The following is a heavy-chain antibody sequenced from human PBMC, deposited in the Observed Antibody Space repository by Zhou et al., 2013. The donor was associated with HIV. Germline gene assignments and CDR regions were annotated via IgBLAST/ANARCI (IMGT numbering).Heavy chain of an antibody. V-gene: IGHV1-2*02. Sequence: QVQLVQSGSEVKKPGASVNVSCKASGYIITDYYLHWVRQAPGQGLQWMGWINPKNGDTNFAQTFKGRITMTRDTSINTAYMVLTSLKSNDTALYFCARDWQFHVIFDDYYIDVWAKGPRSSSP. CDR3: ARDWQFHVIFDDYYIDV. D-gene: IGHD3-3*02. CDR2: INPKNGDT. CDR1: GYIITDYY. J-gene: IGHJ6*03.